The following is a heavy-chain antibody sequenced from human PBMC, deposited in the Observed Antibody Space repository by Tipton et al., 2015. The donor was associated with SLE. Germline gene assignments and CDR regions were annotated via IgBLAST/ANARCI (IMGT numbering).Heavy chain of an antibody. CDR2: ISSSGRTI. CDR1: GFTFSSYE. J-gene: IGHJ4*02. Sequence: SLRLSCAASGFTFSSYEMNWVRQAPGKGLEWVSYISSSGRTIYYADSVKGRFTISRDNAKNSLYLQMNSLRAEDTALYYCARGYCSSTSCYGYFDYWGQGTLVTVSS. V-gene: IGHV3-48*03. CDR3: ARGYCSSTSCYGYFDY. D-gene: IGHD2-2*01.